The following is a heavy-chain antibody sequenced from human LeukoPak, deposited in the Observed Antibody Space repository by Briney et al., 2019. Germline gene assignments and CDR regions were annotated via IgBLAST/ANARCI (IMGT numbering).Heavy chain of an antibody. CDR3: AKRGVVIRGILVIGYHTEAYHYDH. V-gene: IGHV3-23*01. Sequence: GGSLRLSCVVSGFSLSNYAMSWVRQGPGEGLEWGSYISEKVVRTTYGDSVKGRFTISRDNSLNTVYLQMNSLRAEDTAVYFCAKRGVVIRGILVIGYHTEAYHYDHWGQGTLVTVSS. CDR2: ISEKVVRT. D-gene: IGHD3-10*01. CDR1: GFSLSNYA. J-gene: IGHJ4*02.